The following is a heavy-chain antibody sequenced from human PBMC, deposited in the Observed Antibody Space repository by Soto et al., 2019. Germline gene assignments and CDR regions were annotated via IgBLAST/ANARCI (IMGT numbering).Heavy chain of an antibody. J-gene: IGHJ3*02. D-gene: IGHD1-20*01. V-gene: IGHV3-9*01. CDR3: AKDKGYNWNDVAASDI. CDR1: GFTFHDFA. CDR2: ISWNSGSM. Sequence: VQLVESGGGLVQPGKSLRLYCAASGFTFHDFAMHWVRQAPGKGLEWVSGISWNSGSMGYADSVNGRVIISRDNAMNSLYLQMNSLRAEDTALYYCAKDKGYNWNDVAASDIRGQGTMVIVSS.